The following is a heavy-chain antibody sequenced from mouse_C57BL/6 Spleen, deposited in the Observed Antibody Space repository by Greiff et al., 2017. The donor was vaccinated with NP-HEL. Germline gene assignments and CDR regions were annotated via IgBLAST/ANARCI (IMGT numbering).Heavy chain of an antibody. J-gene: IGHJ4*01. V-gene: IGHV1-72*01. CDR3: ARSDYYGSREYAMDY. D-gene: IGHD1-1*01. CDR1: GYTFTSYW. CDR2: IDPNSGGT. Sequence: QVQLKQPGAELVKPGASVKLSCKASGYTFTSYWMHWVKQRPGRGLEWIGRIDPNSGGTKYNEKFKSKATLTVDKPSSTAYMQLSSLTSEDSAVYYCARSDYYGSREYAMDYWGQGTSVTVSS.